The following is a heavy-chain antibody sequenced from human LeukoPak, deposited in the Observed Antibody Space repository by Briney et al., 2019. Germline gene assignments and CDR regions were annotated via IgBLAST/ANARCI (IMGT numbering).Heavy chain of an antibody. V-gene: IGHV3-21*01. J-gene: IGHJ6*03. D-gene: IGHD2-2*01. CDR3: ARDSESSCSSTSCPYYYYYMDV. CDR1: EFSVGSNY. Sequence: GGSLRLSCAASEFSVGSNYMTWVRQAPGKGLEWVSSISSSSSYIYYADSVKGRFTISRDNAKNSLYLQMNSLRAEDTAVYYCARDSESSCSSTSCPYYYYYMDVWGKGTTVTVSS. CDR2: ISSSSSYI.